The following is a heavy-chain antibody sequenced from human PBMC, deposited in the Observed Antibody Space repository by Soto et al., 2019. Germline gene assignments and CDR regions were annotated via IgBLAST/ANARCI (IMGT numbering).Heavy chain of an antibody. D-gene: IGHD6-6*01. V-gene: IGHV3-23*01. Sequence: GGSLRLSCAASGFTFSSYAMSWVRQAPGKGLEWVSAISGSGGSTYYADSVKGQFTISRDNSKNTLYLQMNSLRAEDTAVYYCAKDWGEYSSSFDYFQHWGQGTLVTVSS. CDR1: GFTFSSYA. CDR2: ISGSGGST. CDR3: AKDWGEYSSSFDYFQH. J-gene: IGHJ1*01.